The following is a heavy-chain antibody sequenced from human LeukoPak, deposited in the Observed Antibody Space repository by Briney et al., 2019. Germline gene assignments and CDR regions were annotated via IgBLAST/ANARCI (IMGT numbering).Heavy chain of an antibody. J-gene: IGHJ5*02. CDR2: IYYRGNT. D-gene: IGHD4-23*01. Sequence: SETLSLTCTVSGGSISSHYWSWIRQPPGKGLEWIGYIYYRGNTNYNPSLKSRVTMSVDASKNQFSLKLSSVTAADTAVYYCARDLSGGSFDPWGQGTLVTVSS. CDR1: GGSISSHY. CDR3: ARDLSGGSFDP. V-gene: IGHV4-59*11.